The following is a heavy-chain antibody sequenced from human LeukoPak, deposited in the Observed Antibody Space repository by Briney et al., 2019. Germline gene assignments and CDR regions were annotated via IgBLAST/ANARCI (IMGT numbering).Heavy chain of an antibody. Sequence: GASVKVSYKASGYSFTTYAMNWLRQAPGQGLEWMGWINPNTGNPTYAPGFTGRFVFSLDTSVSTAYLQISGLKADDTAVYYCARAYQPLGGLSLPDYWGQGTLVSVSS. CDR3: ARAYQPLGGLSLPDY. J-gene: IGHJ4*02. CDR1: GYSFTTYA. D-gene: IGHD3-16*02. CDR2: INPNTGNP. V-gene: IGHV7-4-1*02.